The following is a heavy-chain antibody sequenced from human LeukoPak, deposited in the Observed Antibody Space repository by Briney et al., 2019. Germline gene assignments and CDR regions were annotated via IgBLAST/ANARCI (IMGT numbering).Heavy chain of an antibody. V-gene: IGHV4-59*01. CDR1: GGSISSYY. CDR3: ARGRSYTGGFDY. Sequence: PSETLSLTCTVSGGSISSYYWIWIRQPPGKGLDWIGFIYYTGSTNYNPSLKSQVTISVDTSKNQFSLKLSSVTAADTAVYYCARGRSYTGGFDYWGQGTLVTVSS. D-gene: IGHD1-26*01. CDR2: IYYTGST. J-gene: IGHJ4*02.